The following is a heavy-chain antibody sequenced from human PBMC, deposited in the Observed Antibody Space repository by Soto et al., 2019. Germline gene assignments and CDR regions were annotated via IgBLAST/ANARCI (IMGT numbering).Heavy chain of an antibody. V-gene: IGHV3-30*18. CDR2: ISYDGSNK. J-gene: IGHJ4*02. CDR1: GFTFSSYG. CDR3: AKEGVEQQLVSRISHYFDY. D-gene: IGHD6-13*01. Sequence: QVQLVESGGGVVQPGRSLRLSCAASGFTFSSYGMHWVRQAPGKGLEWVAVISYDGSNKYYADSVKGRFTISRDNSKNTLYLQMNSLRAEDTAVYYCAKEGVEQQLVSRISHYFDYWGQGTLVTVSS.